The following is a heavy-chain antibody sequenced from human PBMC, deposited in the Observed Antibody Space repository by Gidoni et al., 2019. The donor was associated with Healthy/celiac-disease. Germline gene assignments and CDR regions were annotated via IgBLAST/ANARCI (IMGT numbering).Heavy chain of an antibody. CDR1: GFTVSSNY. CDR2: MYSGGST. Sequence: EVQLVESGGGLVQPGGSLRLSCAASGFTVSSNYMSWLRQAPGKGLVWVSVMYSGGSTYYADSVKGRFTISRDNSKNTLYLQMNSLRAEDTAVYYCARGGGDTAMVVFDYWGQGTLVTVSS. V-gene: IGHV3-66*01. CDR3: ARGGGDTAMVVFDY. J-gene: IGHJ4*02. D-gene: IGHD5-18*01.